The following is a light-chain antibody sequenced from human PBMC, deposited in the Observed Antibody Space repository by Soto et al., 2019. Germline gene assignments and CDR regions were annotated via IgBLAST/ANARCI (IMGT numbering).Light chain of an antibody. V-gene: IGKV3-15*01. CDR2: GAS. J-gene: IGKJ1*01. Sequence: EIVMTQSPATLSVSPRERATLSCRASQSVSSNLAWYQQKPGQAHRLLIYGASTRATGIPARFSGSGSGTEFTLSISSLQSEDFAVYYCQQYNNWPPWTFGKGTKV. CDR3: QQYNNWPPWT. CDR1: QSVSSN.